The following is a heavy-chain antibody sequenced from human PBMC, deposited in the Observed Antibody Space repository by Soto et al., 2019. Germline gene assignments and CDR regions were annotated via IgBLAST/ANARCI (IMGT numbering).Heavy chain of an antibody. CDR3: ASNIYYDFWSGYYAFDI. CDR2: IKQDGSQK. D-gene: IGHD3-3*01. J-gene: IGHJ3*02. CDR1: GLIMSSYW. V-gene: IGHV3-7*01. Sequence: EVQLVESGGRLVRPGGSLTLSCAASGLIMSSYWMSWVRQAPGKGPEWVANIKQDGSQKYYVDSVKGRFTISRDNTKNSLYLKMNSLRAEDTAVYYCASNIYYDFWSGYYAFDIWGQGTMVTVSS.